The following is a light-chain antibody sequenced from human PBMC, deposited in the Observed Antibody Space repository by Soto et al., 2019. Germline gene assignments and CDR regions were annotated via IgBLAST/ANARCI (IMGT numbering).Light chain of an antibody. CDR3: SSYTGSSTFYV. Sequence: QSALTQPASVSGSPGQSITISCTGTSSDVGGYNYVSWYQQHPGKAPKLMIYDVSNRPSGASNRFSGSKSGNTASLTISGLQAEDEADYYCSSYTGSSTFYVFGTGTKVTVL. CDR1: SSDVGGYNY. J-gene: IGLJ1*01. V-gene: IGLV2-14*01. CDR2: DVS.